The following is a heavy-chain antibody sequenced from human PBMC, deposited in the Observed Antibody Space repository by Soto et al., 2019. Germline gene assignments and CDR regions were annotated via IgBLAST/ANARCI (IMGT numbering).Heavy chain of an antibody. Sequence: GLFLRLSCAASGFSFGSYALSWVRQAPGKGLEWVSTISGSDGKTFYADSVKGRFSISRDTSQSTLYLQMNSLRADDTAMYYCARWSYLDYWGQGTRVTVSS. CDR1: GFSFGSYA. J-gene: IGHJ4*02. V-gene: IGHV3-23*01. D-gene: IGHD3-3*01. CDR2: ISGSDGKT. CDR3: ARWSYLDY.